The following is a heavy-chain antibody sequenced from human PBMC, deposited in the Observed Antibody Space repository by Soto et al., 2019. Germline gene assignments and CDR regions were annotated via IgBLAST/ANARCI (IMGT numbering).Heavy chain of an antibody. Sequence: GGSLRLSCAASGFTFTTAWINWVRQAPGKGLEYVSAISSNGGSTYYADSVKGRFTISRDNSKNTLYLQMSSLRAEDTAVYYCVKSFSTNDTFDIWGQGTMVTVSS. D-gene: IGHD2-8*01. J-gene: IGHJ3*02. CDR1: GFTFTTAW. CDR2: ISSNGGST. CDR3: VKSFSTNDTFDI. V-gene: IGHV3-64D*08.